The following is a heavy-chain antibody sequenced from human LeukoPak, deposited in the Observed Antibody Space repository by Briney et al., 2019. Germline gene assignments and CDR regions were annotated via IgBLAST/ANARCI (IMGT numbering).Heavy chain of an antibody. J-gene: IGHJ4*02. D-gene: IGHD2-2*01. CDR2: TYFRSKWYN. Sequence: SQTLSLTCAISGDSVSSNSAAWHWIRQSPSRGLEWLGRTYFRSKWYNDYAISVKGRITINPDTSKNQFSLQLNSVTPDDTAVYYCARDSSAMLDYWGQGTLVTVSS. CDR3: ARDSSAMLDY. CDR1: GDSVSSNSAA. V-gene: IGHV6-1*01.